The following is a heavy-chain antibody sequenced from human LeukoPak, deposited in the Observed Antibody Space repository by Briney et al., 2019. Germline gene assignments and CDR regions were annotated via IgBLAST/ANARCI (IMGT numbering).Heavy chain of an antibody. V-gene: IGHV4-34*01. D-gene: IGHD1-1*01. J-gene: IGHJ4*02. CDR2: INHSGST. CDR3: ARRGSTGTTTVDY. CDR1: GESFRGYY. Sequence: PSETLSLTCAVYGESFRGYYWTWIRQPPGKGLEWIGQINHSGSTNYNPSLKSRVTISVATSKNQFSLNLNSVTAADTAVCYCARRGSTGTTTVDYWGQGTLVTVSS.